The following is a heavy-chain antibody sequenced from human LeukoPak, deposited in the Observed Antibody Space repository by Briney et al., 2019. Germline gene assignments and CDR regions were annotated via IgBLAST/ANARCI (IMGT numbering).Heavy chain of an antibody. CDR3: AKVYIGSSSSSYYYGMDV. CDR2: ISGSGGST. CDR1: GFTFSSYA. V-gene: IGHV3-23*01. Sequence: GALRLSCAASGFTFSSYAMSWVRQAPGKGLEWVSAISGSGGSTYYADSVKGRFTISRDNSKNTLYLQMNSLRAEDTAVYYCAKVYIGSSSSSYYYGMDVWGQGTTVTVSS. D-gene: IGHD6-13*01. J-gene: IGHJ6*02.